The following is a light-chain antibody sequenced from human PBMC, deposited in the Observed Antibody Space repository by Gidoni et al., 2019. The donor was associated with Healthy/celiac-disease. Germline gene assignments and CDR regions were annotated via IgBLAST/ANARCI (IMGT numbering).Light chain of an antibody. Sequence: IVLTQSPATLSLSPGERATLSCRASQSVSSYLAWYQQKPGQAPRLLIYDASNRATGIPARFSGSGSGTDFTLTISSLEPEDFAVYYCQQRSNWPLPFGQXTKVEIK. CDR2: DAS. J-gene: IGKJ1*01. CDR1: QSVSSY. CDR3: QQRSNWPLP. V-gene: IGKV3-11*01.